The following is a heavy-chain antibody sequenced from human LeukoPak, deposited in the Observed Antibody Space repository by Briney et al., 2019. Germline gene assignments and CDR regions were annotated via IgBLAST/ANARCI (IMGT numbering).Heavy chain of an antibody. D-gene: IGHD3-16*01. CDR1: GFTFIMHS. Sequence: PGGSLRLSCAASGFTFIMHSINWVRQAPGKGLEWVSYTTPSGTTYYADSVKGRFSVSRDNGENSVYLLMNNLRAEDTAVYHCASVRGGCWGQGTLVAVSS. J-gene: IGHJ4*02. CDR3: ASVRGGC. CDR2: TTPSGTT. V-gene: IGHV3-69-1*01.